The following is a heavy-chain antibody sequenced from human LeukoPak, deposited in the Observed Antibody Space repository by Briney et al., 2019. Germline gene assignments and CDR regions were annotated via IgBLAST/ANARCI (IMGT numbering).Heavy chain of an antibody. CDR2: ISSSGSTI. D-gene: IGHD5-18*01. Sequence: GGSLRLSCAASGFTFSSYEMNWVRQAPGKGLEWVSYISSSGSTIYYADSVKGRFTISRDNSKNTLYLQMNSLRAEDTAVYYCARDLSGVTGYTYGRGIDYWGQGALVTVSS. J-gene: IGHJ4*02. V-gene: IGHV3-48*03. CDR1: GFTFSSYE. CDR3: ARDLSGVTGYTYGRGIDY.